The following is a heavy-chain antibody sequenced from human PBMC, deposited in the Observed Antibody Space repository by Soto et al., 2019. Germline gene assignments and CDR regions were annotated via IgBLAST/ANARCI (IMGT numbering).Heavy chain of an antibody. CDR2: ISSSSTYI. V-gene: IGHV3-21*01. CDR1: GFAFSSYT. CDR3: TRDRLLNGMDV. J-gene: IGHJ6*02. Sequence: PGGSLILSCAASGFAFSSYTMNWVRQAPGKGLEWVSSISSSSTYIYDGDSVKGRFTISRDNARNSVFLQMNSLRVEDSAVYFCTRDRLLNGMDVWGQGTTVTVSS. D-gene: IGHD3-9*01.